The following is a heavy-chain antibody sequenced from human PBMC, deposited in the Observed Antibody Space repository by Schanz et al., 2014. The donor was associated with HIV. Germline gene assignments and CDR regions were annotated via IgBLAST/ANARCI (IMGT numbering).Heavy chain of an antibody. Sequence: QVQLVQSGAELKKPGASVKVSCKASGYTFTGYYIHWVRQAPGQGLEWMGGIIPIFGTTNYAQKFQGRVTITADESPSTAYMELTGLNPEDTAIYYCARDDVLDSLASWGQGTLVTVSS. J-gene: IGHJ5*02. CDR2: IIPIFGTT. CDR1: GYTFTGYY. D-gene: IGHD2-21*01. CDR3: ARDDVLDSLAS. V-gene: IGHV1-69*01.